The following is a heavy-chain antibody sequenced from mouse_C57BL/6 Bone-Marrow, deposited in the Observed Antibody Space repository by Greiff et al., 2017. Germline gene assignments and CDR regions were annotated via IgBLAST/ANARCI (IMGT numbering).Heavy chain of an antibody. Sequence: EVKLVESVAELVRPGASVKLSCTASGFNIKNTYMHWVKQRPEQGLEWIGRIDPANGNTKYAPQFQGKATITADTSSNTAYLQLSSLTSEDTAIYYCARGNYGSTQSDVWGTGTTVTVSS. D-gene: IGHD1-1*01. CDR2: IDPANGNT. CDR3: ARGNYGSTQSDV. CDR1: GFNIKNTY. V-gene: IGHV14-3*01. J-gene: IGHJ1*03.